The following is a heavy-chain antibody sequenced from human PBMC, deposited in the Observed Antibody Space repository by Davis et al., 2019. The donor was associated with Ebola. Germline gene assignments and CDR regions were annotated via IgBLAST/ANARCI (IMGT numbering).Heavy chain of an antibody. CDR3: ARAKNWNPYGYYYYGMDV. D-gene: IGHD1-1*01. J-gene: IGHJ6*02. CDR2: TYYRSKWYN. Sequence: SQTLSLTCAISGDSVSSNSAAWNWIRQSPSRGLEWLGRTYYRSKWYNDYAVSVKSRITINPDTSKNQFSLQLNSVTPEDTAVYYCARAKNWNPYGYYYYGMDVWGQGTTVTVSS. V-gene: IGHV6-1*01. CDR1: GDSVSSNSAA.